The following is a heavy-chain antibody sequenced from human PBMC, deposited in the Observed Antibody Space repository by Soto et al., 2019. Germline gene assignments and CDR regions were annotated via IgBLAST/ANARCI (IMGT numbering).Heavy chain of an antibody. J-gene: IGHJ4*02. CDR3: ARVGTSESFFDY. CDR2: LYFYGSA. V-gene: IGHV3-53*02. CDR1: GFTVSDRR. D-gene: IGHD7-27*01. Sequence: VQLVVTGGGLIQPGGSLRLSCVVSGFTVSDRRMTWVRQAPRQGLEWVADLYFYGSANYADSVRGRFTISKDDSENTVFLEMNNLRAEDTALYYCARVGTSESFFDYWGQGTLVTVSP.